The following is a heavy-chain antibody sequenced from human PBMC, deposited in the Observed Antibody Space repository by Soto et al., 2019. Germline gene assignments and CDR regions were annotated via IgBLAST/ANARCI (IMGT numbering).Heavy chain of an antibody. D-gene: IGHD3-3*01. V-gene: IGHV3-9*01. CDR2: ISWNSGSI. CDR1: GFTFGDYA. CDR3: AKEMGVFGVAPRWAHYGMDV. Sequence: EVQLVESGGGLVQPGRSLRLSCAASGFTFGDYAMHWVRQGPGKGLEWVSGISWNSGSIGYADAVKGRFTISRDNAKNSLYLQMNSLRVEDTALYFCAKEMGVFGVAPRWAHYGMDVWGQGTTFTVSS. J-gene: IGHJ6*02.